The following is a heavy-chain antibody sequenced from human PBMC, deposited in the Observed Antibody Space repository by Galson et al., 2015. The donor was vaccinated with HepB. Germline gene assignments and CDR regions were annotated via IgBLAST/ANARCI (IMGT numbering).Heavy chain of an antibody. V-gene: IGHV3-30*03. CDR1: GFTFSSYG. CDR2: ISYDGSNK. CDR3: ARGNIVVVVAATPTLGDYFDY. J-gene: IGHJ4*02. D-gene: IGHD2-15*01. Sequence: SLRLSCAASGFTFSSYGMHWVRQAPGKGLEWVAVISYDGSNKYYADSVKGRFTISRDNSKNTLYLQVNSLRAEDTAVYYCARGNIVVVVAATPTLGDYFDYWGQGTLVTVSS.